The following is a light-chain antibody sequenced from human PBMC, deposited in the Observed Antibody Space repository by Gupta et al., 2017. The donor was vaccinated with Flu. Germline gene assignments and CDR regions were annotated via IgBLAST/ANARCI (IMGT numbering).Light chain of an antibody. Sequence: QSALTHPPSSAGSPGQSVTISCTGTSSDVGGYNYVSWYQQHPGKAHKLMIYEVSKRPSGVSDRFSGSKSGNTASLTISGLQAEDEADYYCTSYAGSNNYVFGTGTKVTVL. CDR3: TSYAGSNNYV. J-gene: IGLJ1*01. V-gene: IGLV2-8*01. CDR2: EVS. CDR1: SSDVGGYNY.